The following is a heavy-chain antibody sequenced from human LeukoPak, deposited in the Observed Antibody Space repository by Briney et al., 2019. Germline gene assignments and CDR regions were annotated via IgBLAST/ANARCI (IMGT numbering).Heavy chain of an antibody. J-gene: IGHJ4*02. CDR2: IGTAGDT. CDR3: ARADPGYCSGGSCYFDY. V-gene: IGHV3-13*01. CDR1: GFTFSSYD. D-gene: IGHD2-15*01. Sequence: GGSLRLSCAASGFTFSSYDMYWVRQATGKGLEWVSAIGTAGDTYYPGSVKGRFTISRENAKNSLYLQMNSLRAGDTAVYYCARADPGYCSGGSCYFDYWGQGTLVTVSS.